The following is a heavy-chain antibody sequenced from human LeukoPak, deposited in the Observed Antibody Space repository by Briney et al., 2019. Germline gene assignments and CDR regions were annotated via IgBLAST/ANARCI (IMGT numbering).Heavy chain of an antibody. Sequence: PGGSLRLSCAASGFTFDDYAMLWVRHAPGKGLEWVSAISGSGGNTYYADSVKGRFTIYRDNSKNTLYLQMDSLRADDTAVYYCAKAAFSRTSYFDYWGQGTLVTASS. CDR2: ISGSGGNT. J-gene: IGHJ4*02. CDR3: AKAAFSRTSYFDY. V-gene: IGHV3-23*01. CDR1: GFTFDDYA. D-gene: IGHD3-3*02.